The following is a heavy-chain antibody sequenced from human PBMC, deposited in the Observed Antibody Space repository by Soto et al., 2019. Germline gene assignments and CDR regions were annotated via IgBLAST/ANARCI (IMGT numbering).Heavy chain of an antibody. J-gene: IGHJ5*02. CDR1: GFTFSDHY. Sequence: PGGSLRLSCAASGFTFSDHYMDWVRQAPGKGLEWVGRIRNKANSYTTEYAASVRGRFTVSRDDSKNSLYLQMNSLKTEDTAVYYCARGNCSGICYFGVSWGQGTLVTVSS. CDR2: IRNKANSYTT. V-gene: IGHV3-72*01. D-gene: IGHD2-21*02. CDR3: ARGNCSGICYFGVS.